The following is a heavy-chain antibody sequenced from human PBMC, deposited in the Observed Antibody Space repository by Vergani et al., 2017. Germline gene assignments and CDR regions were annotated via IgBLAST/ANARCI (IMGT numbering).Heavy chain of an antibody. D-gene: IGHD4-11*01. Sequence: QVHLVESGGGVVQPGRSLTLSCVASGFSFRGHGMHWVRQAPGRGLVWVAMISYDGDRRYYGDFAKERFTISIDSAKAVYLQMNCPRVEDMAMYFCGKYLSYSTAWPHFDARGQGTLVTVSS. V-gene: IGHV3-30*18. CDR2: ISYDGDRR. CDR1: GFSFRGHG. CDR3: GKYLSYSTAWPHFDA. J-gene: IGHJ4*02.